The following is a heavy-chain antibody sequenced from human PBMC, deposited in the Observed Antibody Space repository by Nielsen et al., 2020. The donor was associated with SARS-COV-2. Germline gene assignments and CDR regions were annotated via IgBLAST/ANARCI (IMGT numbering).Heavy chain of an antibody. D-gene: IGHD6-13*01. CDR1: GFTFSSYG. Sequence: GESLKISCAASGFTFSSYGMHWVRQAPGKGLEWVAVISYDGSNKYYADSVKGRFTISRDNSKNTLYLQMNSLRAEDTAVYYCAKDLRGIAAAGSFGYYFDYWGQGTLVTVSS. V-gene: IGHV3-30*18. CDR3: AKDLRGIAAAGSFGYYFDY. CDR2: ISYDGSNK. J-gene: IGHJ4*02.